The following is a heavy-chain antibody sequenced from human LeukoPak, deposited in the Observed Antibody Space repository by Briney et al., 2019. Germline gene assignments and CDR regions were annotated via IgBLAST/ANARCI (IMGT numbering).Heavy chain of an antibody. D-gene: IGHD3-22*01. CDR1: GFTFSSYA. CDR2: LSYDGSTK. Sequence: GRSLRLSCAASGFTFSSYAMHWVRQAPGKGLEWVAVLSYDGSTKYYADSVKGRFTISRDNSKNTLYLQMNSLRAEDTAVYYCARGRDYYDSSGYYPVNFDYWGQGTLVTVSS. J-gene: IGHJ4*02. V-gene: IGHV3-30*04. CDR3: ARGRDYYDSSGYYPVNFDY.